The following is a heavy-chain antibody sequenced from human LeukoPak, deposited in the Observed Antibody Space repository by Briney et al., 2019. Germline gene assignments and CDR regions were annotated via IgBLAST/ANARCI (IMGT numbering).Heavy chain of an antibody. Sequence: ASVKVSCKASGYTFTSYGISWVRQAPGQGLEWMGWISAYNGNTNYAQKLQGRVTMTTDTSTSTAYMELRSLRSDDTAVYYCARVHSSGRYEGLGRPEYYFDYWGQGTLVTVSS. CDR2: ISAYNGNT. J-gene: IGHJ4*02. V-gene: IGHV1-18*01. CDR1: GYTFTSYG. D-gene: IGHD6-19*01. CDR3: ARVHSSGRYEGLGRPEYYFDY.